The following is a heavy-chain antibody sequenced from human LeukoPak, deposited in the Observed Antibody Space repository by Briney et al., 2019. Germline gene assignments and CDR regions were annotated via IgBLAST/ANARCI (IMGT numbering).Heavy chain of an antibody. V-gene: IGHV4-59*08. Sequence: SETLSLTCTVSGGSISNYYWSWIRQSPEKGLEWIGYIHDSGSTNYNPSLKSRVTISVDTSKNQFSLKLSSVTAADTAVYYCARLYAAAVRYLHFFYWGQGTLVTVSS. CDR3: ARLYAAAVRYLHFFY. D-gene: IGHD5-24*01. CDR1: GGSISNYY. J-gene: IGHJ4*02. CDR2: IHDSGST.